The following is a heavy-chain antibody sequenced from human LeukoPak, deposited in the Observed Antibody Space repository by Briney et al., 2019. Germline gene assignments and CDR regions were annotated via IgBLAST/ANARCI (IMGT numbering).Heavy chain of an antibody. CDR2: IYYSGST. J-gene: IGHJ5*02. CDR1: GGSISSYY. Sequence: SETLSLTCTVSGGSISSYYWSWIRQPPGKGLERIGYIYYSGSTNYNPSLKSRVTISVDTSKNQFSLKLSSVTAADTAVYYCARRGVLWFGELAFDPWGQGTLVTVSS. CDR3: ARRGVLWFGELAFDP. V-gene: IGHV4-59*08. D-gene: IGHD3-10*01.